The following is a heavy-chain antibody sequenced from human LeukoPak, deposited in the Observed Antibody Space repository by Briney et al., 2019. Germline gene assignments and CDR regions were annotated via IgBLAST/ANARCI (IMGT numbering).Heavy chain of an antibody. Sequence: PSETLSLTCAVYGGSFSGYYWSWIRQPPGKGLEWIGEINHSGSTNYNPSLKSRVTISVDTSKNQFSLKLSSVTAADTAVYYCARGYSNYVDYWGQGTLVTVSS. CDR1: GGSFSGYY. CDR3: ARGYSNYVDY. J-gene: IGHJ4*02. CDR2: INHSGST. V-gene: IGHV4-34*01. D-gene: IGHD4-4*01.